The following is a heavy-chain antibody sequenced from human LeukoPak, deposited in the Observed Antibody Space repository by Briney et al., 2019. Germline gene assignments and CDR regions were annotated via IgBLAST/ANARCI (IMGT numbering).Heavy chain of an antibody. CDR2: INWNGDRT. V-gene: IGHV3-20*04. Sequence: GGSLRLSCAASGFTFHDYDMSWVRQSPGKGLEWVSGINWNGDRTGYADSVKGRFTISRDNAKKSLYLQMNSLRAEDTALYYCTRRDYYGSGSPDFWGQGTLVTVSS. CDR1: GFTFHDYD. D-gene: IGHD3-10*01. J-gene: IGHJ4*02. CDR3: TRRDYYGSGSPDF.